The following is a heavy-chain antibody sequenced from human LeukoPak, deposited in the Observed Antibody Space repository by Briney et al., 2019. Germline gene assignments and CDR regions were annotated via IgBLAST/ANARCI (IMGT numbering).Heavy chain of an antibody. CDR2: INPKSGGA. D-gene: IGHD4/OR15-4a*01. Sequence: ASVKVSCKASGFTFNAYNIHWVRQAPGQGLEWMGWINPKSGGANYAQKFQGRVTMTWDTSISTAYMELSRLRSDDTAVYYCARDRSPAPGRDYGRGHFDYWGQGTLVTVSS. V-gene: IGHV1-2*02. J-gene: IGHJ4*02. CDR1: GFTFNAYN. CDR3: ARDRSPAPGRDYGRGHFDY.